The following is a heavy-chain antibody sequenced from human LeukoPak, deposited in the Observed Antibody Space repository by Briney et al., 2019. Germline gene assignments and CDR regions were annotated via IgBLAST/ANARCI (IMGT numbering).Heavy chain of an antibody. D-gene: IGHD3-16*01. CDR1: GGSLSSYY. CDR3: ARFGSLREPILDY. V-gene: IGHV4-59*01. Sequence: PSETLSLTCTVSGGSLSSYYWSWIRQPPGKGLEWIGYIYYTGTTNYNPSLKSRVTISVDTSKNQSSLNLSSVTAAATAVYYCARFGSLREPILDYWGQGTLVTVSS. CDR2: IYYTGTT. J-gene: IGHJ4*02.